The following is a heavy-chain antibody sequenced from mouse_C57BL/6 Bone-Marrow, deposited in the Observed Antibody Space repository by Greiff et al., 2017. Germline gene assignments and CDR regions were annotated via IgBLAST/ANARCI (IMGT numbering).Heavy chain of an antibody. CDR3: ARWVTTVQGYFDY. Sequence: QVQLQQSGAELARPGASVEMSCKASGYTFTSYTMHWVKQRPGQGLEWIGYINPSSGYTKYNQKFKDKATLTADKSSSTAYMQLSSLTSEDSAVYYCARWVTTVQGYFDYWGQGTTLTVSS. J-gene: IGHJ2*01. V-gene: IGHV1-4*01. CDR2: INPSSGYT. D-gene: IGHD1-1*01. CDR1: GYTFTSYT.